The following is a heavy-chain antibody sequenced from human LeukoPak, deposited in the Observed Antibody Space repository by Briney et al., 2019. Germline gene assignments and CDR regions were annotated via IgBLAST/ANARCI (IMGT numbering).Heavy chain of an antibody. CDR3: AHFKGGSFDF. D-gene: IGHD1-26*01. J-gene: IGHJ3*01. CDR1: GGSISSNSYY. CDR2: IYNSGST. V-gene: IGHV4-39*01. Sequence: SETLSLTCTVSGGSISSNSYYRGWIRQPPGKGLEWLANIYNSGSTYYNPYLKRRVTISVDTSKKQFSLKLTSVTAADTAVYYCAHFKGGSFDFWGQGTMVTVSS.